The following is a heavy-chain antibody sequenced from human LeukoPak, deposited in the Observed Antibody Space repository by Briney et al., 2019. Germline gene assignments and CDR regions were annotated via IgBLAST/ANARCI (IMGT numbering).Heavy chain of an antibody. D-gene: IGHD2-2*01. CDR3: ARSFTGDSEHVTSSYPDF. CDR1: GGSFSGYY. Sequence: SETLSLTCAVYGGSFSGYYWSWIRHPPGKGLEWIGEINHRGSTNYNPSPKSRVTISVDTSKNQFSLKLSSVTAADTAVYYCARSFTGDSEHVTSSYPDFWGQGTLVTVSS. V-gene: IGHV4-34*01. J-gene: IGHJ4*02. CDR2: INHRGST.